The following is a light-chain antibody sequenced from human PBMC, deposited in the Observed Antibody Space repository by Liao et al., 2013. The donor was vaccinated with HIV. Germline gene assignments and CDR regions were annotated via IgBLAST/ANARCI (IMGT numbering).Light chain of an antibody. V-gene: IGLV3-21*01. J-gene: IGLJ3*02. CDR3: QSADSSGAWV. CDR2: YDT. CDR1: SVGSKS. Sequence: SYVLTQPPSVSVAPGKTATIPCEGNSVGSKSVHWYQHQPGRAPVVVIFYDTDRPSGIPERFSGSSSGTTVTLTISGVQAEDEADYYCQSADSSGAWVFGGGTNLTVL.